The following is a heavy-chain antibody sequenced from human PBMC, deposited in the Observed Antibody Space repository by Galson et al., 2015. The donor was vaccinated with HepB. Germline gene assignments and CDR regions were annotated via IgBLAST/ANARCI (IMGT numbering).Heavy chain of an antibody. Sequence: SLRLSCAAYGFTFSSYGMHWVRQAPSKGLEWVAVIWYDGSNKYYADSVKGRFTISRDNSKNTLYLQMNSLRAEDTAVYYCAREDGGIFGVARYNWFDPWGQGTLVTVSS. V-gene: IGHV3-33*01. CDR2: IWYDGSNK. J-gene: IGHJ5*02. D-gene: IGHD3-3*01. CDR1: GFTFSSYG. CDR3: AREDGGIFGVARYNWFDP.